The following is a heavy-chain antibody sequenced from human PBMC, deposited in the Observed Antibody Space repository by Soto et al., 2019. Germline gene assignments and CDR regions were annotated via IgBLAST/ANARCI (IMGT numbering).Heavy chain of an antibody. J-gene: IGHJ6*02. CDR1: GGSISSADYY. V-gene: IGHV4-30-4*01. CDR2: IFYSGTT. CDR3: ARDLWVEPELYYYGMDV. D-gene: IGHD1-1*01. Sequence: SETLSLTCTVSGGSISSADYYWSWIRQTPGKGLEWIGHIFYSGTTYYNPSLKSRLTISVDTSKDHFSLRLTSVTAADTAVYYCARDLWVEPELYYYGMDVWSQGTTVTVSS.